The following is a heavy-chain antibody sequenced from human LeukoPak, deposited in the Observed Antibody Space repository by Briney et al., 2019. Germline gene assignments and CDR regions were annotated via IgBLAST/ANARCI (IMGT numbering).Heavy chain of an antibody. V-gene: IGHV1-2*02. D-gene: IGHD3-22*01. CDR2: INLKSGGT. CDR1: AYSITAYY. Sequence: ASVKVSCKASAYSITAYYMYWVRQAPGQGLEWMGWINLKSGGTNYAQKFQGRVTMTRDTSINTAYMDLSRLTSDDTAMYYCARGPSSDSRGLDYFDYWGQGTLVSVSS. CDR3: ARGPSSDSRGLDYFDY. J-gene: IGHJ4*02.